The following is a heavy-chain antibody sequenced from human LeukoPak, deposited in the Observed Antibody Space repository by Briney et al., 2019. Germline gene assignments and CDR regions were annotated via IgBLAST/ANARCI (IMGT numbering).Heavy chain of an antibody. CDR1: GYTFTSCD. J-gene: IGHJ4*02. CDR3: ARVQASYYDSSGYYLGY. D-gene: IGHD3-22*01. Sequence: ASVKVSCKASGYTFTSCDINWVRQATGQGLEWMGWMNPNSGNTGYAQKFQGRVTITRNTSISTAYMELSSLRSEDTAVYYCARVQASYYDSSGYYLGYWGQGTLVTVSS. V-gene: IGHV1-8*03. CDR2: MNPNSGNT.